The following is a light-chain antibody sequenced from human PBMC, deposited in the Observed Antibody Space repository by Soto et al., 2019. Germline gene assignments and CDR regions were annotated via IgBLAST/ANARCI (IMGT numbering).Light chain of an antibody. CDR1: QTISSSY. Sequence: VLTQSPGTLSLSPGERATISCRASQTISSSYLAWYQHKPGQAPRLLIYGASSSAAGIPRRFSGSGSGTDFNLAISRLEPEDCGVYYCQQYGGSPPYTFGQGTRLEIK. J-gene: IGKJ2*01. V-gene: IGKV3-20*01. CDR2: GAS. CDR3: QQYGGSPPYT.